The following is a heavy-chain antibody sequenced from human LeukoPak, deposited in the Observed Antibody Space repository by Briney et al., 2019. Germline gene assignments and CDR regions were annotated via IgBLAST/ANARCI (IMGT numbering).Heavy chain of an antibody. CDR2: INPKSGGT. V-gene: IGHV1-2*02. CDR1: GYSFTGHY. CDR3: VRNLWFGESSDAFDM. J-gene: IGHJ3*02. Sequence: ASVKVSCKASGYSFTGHYMHWVRQAPGQGLEWMGWINPKSGGTNYQGRVTMTRDTSISTAYMDMSSLRSDDTAVYYCVRNLWFGESSDAFDMWGQGTMVTVSS. D-gene: IGHD3-10*01.